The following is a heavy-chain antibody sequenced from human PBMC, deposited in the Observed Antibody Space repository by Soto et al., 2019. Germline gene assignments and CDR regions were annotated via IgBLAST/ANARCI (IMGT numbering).Heavy chain of an antibody. D-gene: IGHD3-10*01. CDR1: GFTFSSYW. CDR3: ARENYYGSGSYHYGMDV. J-gene: IGHJ6*02. V-gene: IGHV3-7*03. Sequence: EVQLVESGGGLVQPGGSPRLSCAASGFTFSSYWMSWVRQAPGKGLEWVANIKQDGSEKYYVDSVKGRFTISRDNAKNSLYLQMNSLRAEDTAVYYCARENYYGSGSYHYGMDVWGQGTTVTVSS. CDR2: IKQDGSEK.